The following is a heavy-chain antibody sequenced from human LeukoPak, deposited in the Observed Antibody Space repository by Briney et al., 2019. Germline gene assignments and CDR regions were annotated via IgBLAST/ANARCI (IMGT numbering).Heavy chain of an antibody. V-gene: IGHV1-69*05. J-gene: IGHJ5*02. D-gene: IGHD3-9*01. CDR3: ARDGYYDILTGYYPNWFDP. CDR1: GGTFISYA. Sequence: SVKVSCKASGGTFISYAISWVGQAPGQGGEGMGGIIAIFGTANYAQKFQGRVTINTDEYTSTDYMEVSSLRSEDTAVYYCARDGYYDILTGYYPNWFDPWGQGTLVTVSS. CDR2: IIAIFGTA.